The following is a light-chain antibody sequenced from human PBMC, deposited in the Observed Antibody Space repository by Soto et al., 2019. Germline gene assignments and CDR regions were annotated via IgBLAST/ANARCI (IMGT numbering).Light chain of an antibody. CDR3: QTWDTGIRVV. J-gene: IGLJ2*01. CDR1: SGHSSYA. V-gene: IGLV4-69*01. CDR2: LNIDGSH. Sequence: QAVLTQSPSASASLGASVKLTCTLSSGHSSYAIAWHQQQPEKGPRYLMKLNIDGSHSKGDGIPDRFSGSSSGAERYLTISSLQSEDEADYYCQTWDTGIRVVFGGGTKLT.